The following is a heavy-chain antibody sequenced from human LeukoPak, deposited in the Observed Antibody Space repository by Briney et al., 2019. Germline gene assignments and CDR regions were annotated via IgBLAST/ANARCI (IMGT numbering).Heavy chain of an antibody. CDR1: GFTFSSYG. CDR3: AKDLGGSSWYLLHYYYYYGMDV. Sequence: PGGSLRLSCAASGFTFSSYGMHWVRQAPGKGLEWVAVISYDGSNKYYADSVKGRFTISRDNSKNTLYLQMNSLRAEDTAVYYCAKDLGGSSWYLLHYYYYYGMDVWGQGTTVTVSS. V-gene: IGHV3-30*18. CDR2: ISYDGSNK. D-gene: IGHD6-13*01. J-gene: IGHJ6*02.